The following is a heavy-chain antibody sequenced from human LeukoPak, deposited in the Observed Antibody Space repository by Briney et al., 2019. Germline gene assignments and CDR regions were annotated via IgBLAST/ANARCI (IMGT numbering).Heavy chain of an antibody. Sequence: SETLSLTCAVSGDSISSSSYYWGWIRQPPGKGLEWIGSIYYSGSTYYNPSLKSRVTISVDTSKNQFSLRLTSVTAADTAVYYCARGRTQQQLAGWFDPWGQGTLVTVSS. CDR2: IYYSGST. V-gene: IGHV4-39*01. CDR1: GDSISSSSYY. J-gene: IGHJ5*02. D-gene: IGHD6-13*01. CDR3: ARGRTQQQLAGWFDP.